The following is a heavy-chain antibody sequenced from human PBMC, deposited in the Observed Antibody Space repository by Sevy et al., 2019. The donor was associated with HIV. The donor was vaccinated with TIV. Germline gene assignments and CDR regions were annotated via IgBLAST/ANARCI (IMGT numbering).Heavy chain of an antibody. J-gene: IGHJ6*02. CDR1: GFTFSNYD. V-gene: IGHV3-48*01. CDR2: ISGDSSRI. Sequence: GGSLRLSCAASGFTFSNYDMNWVRQAPGKGVEWVSYISGDSSRIYYADSVKGGLTISRDNDKNSLYVQMNRLRAEDTAVYYCAREGGYTDQGMDVWGQGTTVTVSS. CDR3: AREGGYTDQGMDV. D-gene: IGHD5-12*01.